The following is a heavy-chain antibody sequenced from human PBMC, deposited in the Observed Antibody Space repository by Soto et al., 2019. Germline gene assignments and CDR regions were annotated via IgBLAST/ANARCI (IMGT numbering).Heavy chain of an antibody. CDR3: AKATRLFPSSGSLGFDY. V-gene: IGHV3-23*01. J-gene: IGHJ4*02. D-gene: IGHD3-22*01. CDR1: GFTFSSYA. Sequence: GGSLRLSCAASGFTFSSYAMSWVRQAPGKGLEWVSAISGSGGSTYYADSVKGRFTISRDNSKNTLYLQMNSLRAEDTAVYYCAKATRLFPSSGSLGFDYWGQGTLVTVSS. CDR2: ISGSGGST.